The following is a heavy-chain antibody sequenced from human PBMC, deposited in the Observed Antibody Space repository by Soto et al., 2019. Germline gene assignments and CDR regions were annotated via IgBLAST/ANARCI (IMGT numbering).Heavy chain of an antibody. CDR1: GYTFISYY. Sequence: GASVKVSCKASGYTFISYYMQWVRQAPGQGLEWMGIINPSGGSTTYAQKFQGRVTMTRDTSTSTVYMELSSLRSEDTAVYYCARRGELVLPDYWGQGTLVTVSS. CDR3: ARRGELVLPDY. D-gene: IGHD1-26*01. V-gene: IGHV1-46*01. J-gene: IGHJ4*02. CDR2: INPSGGST.